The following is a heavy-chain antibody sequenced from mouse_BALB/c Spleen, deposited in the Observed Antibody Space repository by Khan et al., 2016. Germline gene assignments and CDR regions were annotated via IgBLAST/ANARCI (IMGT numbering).Heavy chain of an antibody. Sequence: VQLQESGAELVKPGASVKLSCKASGYTFTSYYMYWVKQRPGQGLEWIGEINPSNGGTNFNEKFKSKATLTVDKSSSTAYMQLSSLTSEDSAVXYCTRYRYYAMDYWGQGTSVTVSS. J-gene: IGHJ4*01. CDR3: TRYRYYAMDY. CDR1: GYTFTSYY. CDR2: INPSNGGT. V-gene: IGHV1S81*02.